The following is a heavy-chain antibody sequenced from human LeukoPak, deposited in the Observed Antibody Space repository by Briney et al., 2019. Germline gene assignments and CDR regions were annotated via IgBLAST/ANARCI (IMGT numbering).Heavy chain of an antibody. D-gene: IGHD3-3*01. J-gene: IGHJ4*02. Sequence: SETLSLTCTVSGGSISSYYWSWIRQPPGKGLEWIGYIYYSGSTNYNPSLKSRVTISVDTSKNQFSLKLSSVTAADTAAYYCAREAVYYDFWSGYYTYGNFDYWGQGTLVTVSS. CDR3: AREAVYYDFWSGYYTYGNFDY. V-gene: IGHV4-59*01. CDR1: GGSISSYY. CDR2: IYYSGST.